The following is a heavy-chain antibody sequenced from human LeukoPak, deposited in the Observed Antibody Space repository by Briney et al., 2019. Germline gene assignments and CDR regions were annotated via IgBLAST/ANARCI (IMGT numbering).Heavy chain of an antibody. CDR1: GGSISSSSYY. D-gene: IGHD4-11*01. CDR2: IYYSGST. V-gene: IGHV4-39*07. Sequence: KASETLSLTCTVSGGSISSSSYYWGWIRQPPGKGLEWIGSIYYSGSTYYNPSLKSRVTMSVDTSKNQFSLNLNSATAADTAVYYCVGRTYSDYFFDYWGQGTLVTVSS. CDR3: VGRTYSDYFFDY. J-gene: IGHJ4*02.